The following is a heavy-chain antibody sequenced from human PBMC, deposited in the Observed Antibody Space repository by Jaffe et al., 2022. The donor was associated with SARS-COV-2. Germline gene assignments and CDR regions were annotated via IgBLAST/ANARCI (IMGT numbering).Heavy chain of an antibody. V-gene: IGHV3-30*03. CDR2: ISCDGSNK. J-gene: IGHJ4*02. CDR3: ARGKVDSCSSWLIDY. CDR1: GFTFSNYA. D-gene: IGHD6-6*01. Sequence: QVQLVESGGGVVQPGRSLRLSCADSGFTFSNYAMHWVRQAPGKGLEWVAVISCDGSNKHYPDSMKGRFTISRDNSKNTLYLQMNSLRAEDTAVYFCARGKVDSCSSWLIDYWGQGTLVTVSS.